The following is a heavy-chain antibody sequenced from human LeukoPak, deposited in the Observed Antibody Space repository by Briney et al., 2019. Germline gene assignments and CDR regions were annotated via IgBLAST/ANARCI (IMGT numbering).Heavy chain of an antibody. J-gene: IGHJ5*02. CDR2: INHSGST. V-gene: IGHV4-34*01. CDR3: AREEAVAGRGFDP. D-gene: IGHD6-19*01. Sequence: PSETLSLTCAVYGGSFSGYYWSWIRQPPGKGLEWIGEINHSGSTNYNPSLKSRVTISVDTSKNQFSLKLSSVTAADTAVYYCAREEAVAGRGFDPWGQGTLVTVSS. CDR1: GGSFSGYY.